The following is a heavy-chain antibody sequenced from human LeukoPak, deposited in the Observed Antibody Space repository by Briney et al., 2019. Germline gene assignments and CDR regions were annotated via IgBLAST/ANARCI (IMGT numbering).Heavy chain of an antibody. D-gene: IGHD3-16*01. J-gene: IGHJ4*02. V-gene: IGHV3-9*01. Sequence: GGSLRLSCAASGFTFEDYAMHWVRQVPGKGLEWVSGISWNGGSINYADSVKGRFTISRDNAKKSLYLQMNSLRAEDTAFYYCAKGKSLGDLCNFDYWGQGTLVTVSS. CDR1: GFTFEDYA. CDR2: ISWNGGSI. CDR3: AKGKSLGDLCNFDY.